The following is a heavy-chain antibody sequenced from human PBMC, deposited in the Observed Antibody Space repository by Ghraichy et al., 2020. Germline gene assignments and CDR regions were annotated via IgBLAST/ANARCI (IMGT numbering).Heavy chain of an antibody. D-gene: IGHD1-26*01. CDR2: IHYGGSW. J-gene: IGHJ4*02. Sequence: ETLSLTCNVSGASISGSTYNWDWIRQPPGKGLEWIGGIHYGGSWNCKPSLQSRVTMSVDNSKNLFSLNLTSVTAADTAVYYCARRSGSYFLHYWGQGTLVTVSS. CDR3: ARRSGSYFLHY. CDR1: GASISGSTYN. V-gene: IGHV4-39*01.